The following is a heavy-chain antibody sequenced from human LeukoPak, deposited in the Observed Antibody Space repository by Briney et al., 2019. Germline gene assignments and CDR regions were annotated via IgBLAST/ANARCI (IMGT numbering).Heavy chain of an antibody. CDR1: GFTFSSYA. J-gene: IGHJ3*02. Sequence: GGSQRLSCAASGFTFSSYAMRWVRQAPGNGLEWVSAISGSGVSTYYADSVKGRFTISRDNSKNTLYLQMNSLRAEDTAVYYCAKRGGKGAFDIWGQGTMVTVSS. V-gene: IGHV3-23*01. CDR2: ISGSGVST. CDR3: AKRGGKGAFDI. D-gene: IGHD3-16*01.